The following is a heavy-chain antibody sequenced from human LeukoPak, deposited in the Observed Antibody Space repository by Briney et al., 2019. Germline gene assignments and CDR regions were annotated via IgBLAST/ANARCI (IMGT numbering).Heavy chain of an antibody. D-gene: IGHD4/OR15-4a*01. V-gene: IGHV1-18*01. CDR2: ISANNGDT. J-gene: IGHJ4*02. CDR3: ARDDDYNPLVH. CDR1: GYTFTSNG. Sequence: ASVKVSCKASGYTFTSNGISWVRQAPGQGLEWMGWISANNGDTKYGKKFQGRVIMTTDTSTSTTYMEVRSLRSDDTAVYYCARDDDYNPLVHWGQGTLVTVSS.